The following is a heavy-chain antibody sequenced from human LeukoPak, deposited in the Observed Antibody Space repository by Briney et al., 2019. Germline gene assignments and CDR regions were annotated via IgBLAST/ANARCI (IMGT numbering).Heavy chain of an antibody. D-gene: IGHD5-12*01. V-gene: IGHV3-7*01. J-gene: IGHJ4*02. CDR2: INQGGSVK. CDR3: ARFGYSGWNLEY. CDR1: GFSFRDFW. Sequence: GGSLRLSCAASGFSFRDFWMTWVRQAPGKGLEWVANINQGGSVKYYVDSVKGRFTISRDDAKSSLYVQMNSLRDEDTAVYYCARFGYSGWNLEYLGQGTLVTVSS.